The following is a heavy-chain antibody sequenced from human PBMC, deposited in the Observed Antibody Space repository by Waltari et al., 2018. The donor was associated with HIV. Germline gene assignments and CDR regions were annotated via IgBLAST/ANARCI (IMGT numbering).Heavy chain of an antibody. Sequence: QVQLVESGGGVVQPGGSLRLPCVASGFTFSPFAFHWVRQASGKGLGWGALRSDGGRNKVYADSGKRRFTISRDHSKNTLYLQMNSLRAEDTAVYYCARDGHFYDSRPLDHWGQGTLVTVSS. V-gene: IGHV3-30*04. CDR2: RSDGGRNK. CDR3: ARDGHFYDSRPLDH. D-gene: IGHD3-22*01. J-gene: IGHJ4*02. CDR1: GFTFSPFA.